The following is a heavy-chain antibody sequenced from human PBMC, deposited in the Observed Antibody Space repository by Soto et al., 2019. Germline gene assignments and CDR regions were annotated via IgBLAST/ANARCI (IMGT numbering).Heavy chain of an antibody. Sequence: QVQLVQSGAEVKKPGSSVKVSCKASGGTFSSYTISWVRQAPGQGLEWMGRIIPILGIANYAQKFQGRVTITADKSTSTAYMELSSLRSEDTAVYYCARGIYGSGSYYRFGSDVWGQGTTVTVSS. D-gene: IGHD3-10*01. CDR1: GGTFSSYT. CDR2: IIPILGIA. J-gene: IGHJ6*02. CDR3: ARGIYGSGSYYRFGSDV. V-gene: IGHV1-69*02.